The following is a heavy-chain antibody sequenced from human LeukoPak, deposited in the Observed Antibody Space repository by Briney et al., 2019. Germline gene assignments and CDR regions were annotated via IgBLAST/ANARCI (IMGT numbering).Heavy chain of an antibody. CDR2: IYYSGST. V-gene: IGHV4-39*01. J-gene: IGHJ4*02. CDR3: ARGLTTFPYCTNGVCRDY. Sequence: SETLSLTCTVSGGSISSSSYYWGWIRQPPGKGLEWIGSIYYSGSTYYNPSLKSRVTISVDTSKNQFSLKLSSVTAADTAVYYCARGLTTFPYCTNGVCRDYWGQGTLVTVSS. D-gene: IGHD2-8*01. CDR1: GGSISSSSYY.